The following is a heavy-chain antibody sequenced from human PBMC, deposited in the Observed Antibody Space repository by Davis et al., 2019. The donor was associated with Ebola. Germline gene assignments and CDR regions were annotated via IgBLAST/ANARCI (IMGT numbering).Heavy chain of an antibody. Sequence: SETLSLTCTVSGGSISSSSYYWGWIRQPPGKGLEWIGSIYYSGSTYSNPSLKSRVTISVDTSKNQFSLKLSSVTAADTAVYYCARHLDHYYGSGSYYLRGGSGMDVWGQGTTVTVSS. CDR2: IYYSGST. D-gene: IGHD3-10*01. V-gene: IGHV4-39*01. CDR3: ARHLDHYYGSGSYYLRGGSGMDV. J-gene: IGHJ6*02. CDR1: GGSISSSSYY.